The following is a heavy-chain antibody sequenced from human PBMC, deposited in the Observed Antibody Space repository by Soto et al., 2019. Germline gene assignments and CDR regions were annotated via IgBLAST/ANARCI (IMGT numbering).Heavy chain of an antibody. D-gene: IGHD1-7*01. J-gene: IGHJ4*02. V-gene: IGHV3-21*01. CDR3: ARDPSNWNYDLGGFDY. CDR1: GFTFSSYS. Sequence: GGSLRLSCAASGFTFSSYSMNWVRQAPGKGLEWVSSISSSSSYIYYADSVKGRFTISRDNAKNSLYLQMNSLRAEDTAVYYCARDPSNWNYDLGGFDYWGQATLVTVAS. CDR2: ISSSSSYI.